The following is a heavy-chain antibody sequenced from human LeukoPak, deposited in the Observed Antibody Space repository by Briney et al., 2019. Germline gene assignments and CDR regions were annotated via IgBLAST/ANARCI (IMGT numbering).Heavy chain of an antibody. D-gene: IGHD5-18*01. J-gene: IGHJ6*03. Sequence: SETLSLTCAAYGGSFSGYYWSWIRQPPGKGLEWMGEIKHSGSTNYNPSLKSRGTISVDTSKNQFSLKLSTVTAADTAVVYCASLKPGMVYYSYYYLDVWGKGNTVTISS. CDR1: GGSFSGYY. CDR3: ASLKPGMVYYSYYYLDV. V-gene: IGHV4-34*01. CDR2: IKHSGST.